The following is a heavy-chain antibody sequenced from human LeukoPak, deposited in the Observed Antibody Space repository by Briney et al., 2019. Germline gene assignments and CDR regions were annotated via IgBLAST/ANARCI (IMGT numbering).Heavy chain of an antibody. J-gene: IGHJ4*02. Sequence: PGGSLRLSCAASGFTFDDYGMSWVRHAPGRGLEWVSGINWNGGSTAYADSVKGRFTISRDNAKNSLYLQMNSLRAEDTALYYCARGRMTTVPYYFDYWGQGTLVTVSS. V-gene: IGHV3-20*04. CDR3: ARGRMTTVPYYFDY. CDR1: GFTFDDYG. CDR2: INWNGGST. D-gene: IGHD4-17*01.